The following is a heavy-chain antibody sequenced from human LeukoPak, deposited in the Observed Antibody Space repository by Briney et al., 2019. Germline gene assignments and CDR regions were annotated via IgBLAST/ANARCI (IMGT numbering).Heavy chain of an antibody. D-gene: IGHD3-16*01. CDR1: GFIFSTYG. Sequence: GGSLRLSCAASGFIFSTYGMYWVRQAPGRGLEWVAFIRHDGSIKNYADSVKGRSTIARDNSKNTLYLQMNSLRAEDTAVYYCAKDSLADIDYWGQGTLVTVSS. CDR3: AKDSLADIDY. CDR2: IRHDGSIK. J-gene: IGHJ4*02. V-gene: IGHV3-30*02.